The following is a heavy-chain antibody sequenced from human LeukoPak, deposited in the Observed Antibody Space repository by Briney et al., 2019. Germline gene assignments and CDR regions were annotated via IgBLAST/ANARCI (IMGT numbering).Heavy chain of an antibody. D-gene: IGHD2-15*01. CDR3: ARDSYCRGGSCYPKGFSY. J-gene: IGHJ4*02. V-gene: IGHV3-33*08. CDR1: GFTFSSYS. Sequence: GGSLRLSCAASGFTFSSYSMNGVRQAPGKGLEWVAGIWYDGSNKYYAGSVKGRFTISRDNSNNTVYLQMNSLRAEDTAVYYCARDSYCRGGSCYPKGFSYWGQGTLVTVSS. CDR2: IWYDGSNK.